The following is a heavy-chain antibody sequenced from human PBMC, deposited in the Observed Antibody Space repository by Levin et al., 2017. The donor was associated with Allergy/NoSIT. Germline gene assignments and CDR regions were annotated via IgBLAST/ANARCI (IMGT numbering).Heavy chain of an antibody. J-gene: IGHJ5*02. CDR3: ARVRNAAGRGWFDP. D-gene: IGHD6-13*01. Sequence: TLSLTCTVSSGSISSGHYYWSWIRQHPGKGLEWIGHIYYSGTTYYNPSLQSRLSISVDTSKNQFSLKLSSVTAADTAVYYCARVRNAAGRGWFDPWGQGTLVTVSS. V-gene: IGHV4-31*03. CDR2: IYYSGTT. CDR1: SGSISSGHYY.